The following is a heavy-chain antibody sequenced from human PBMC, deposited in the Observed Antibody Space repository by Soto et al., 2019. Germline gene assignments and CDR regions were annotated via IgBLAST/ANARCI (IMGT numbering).Heavy chain of an antibody. CDR2: FIPIFPAP. Sequence: QVQLVQSGAEVKRPGSSVKVSCKASGGTFSNYGISWVRQAPGQGLEWLGGFIPIFPAPHYAQKFRGRVTITADEYKSTAYMELSSLRSDDTAVYYCAISPYGSGTFSANDWGRGTLVIVSS. V-gene: IGHV1-69*01. J-gene: IGHJ4*02. CDR3: AISPYGSGTFSAND. CDR1: GGTFSNYG. D-gene: IGHD3-10*01.